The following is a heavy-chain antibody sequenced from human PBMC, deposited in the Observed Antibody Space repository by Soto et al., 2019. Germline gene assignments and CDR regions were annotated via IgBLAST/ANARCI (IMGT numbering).Heavy chain of an antibody. CDR1: GGSFSGYY. CDR2: INHSGST. J-gene: IGHJ4*02. D-gene: IGHD2-8*02. CDR3: ARDKITGLFDF. V-gene: IGHV4-34*01. Sequence: PSETLSLTCXVYGGSFSGYYWTWIRQPPGTGLEWIGEINHSGSTNYNPSLKSRVTISVDTSKNQFSLKLTSVTAADTAVYYCARDKITGLFDFWGPGTLVTVSS.